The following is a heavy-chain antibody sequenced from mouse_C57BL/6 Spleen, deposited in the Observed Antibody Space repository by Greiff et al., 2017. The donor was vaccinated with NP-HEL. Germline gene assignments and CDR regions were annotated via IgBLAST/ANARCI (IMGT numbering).Heavy chain of an antibody. D-gene: IGHD1-1*01. CDR2: IYPGSGNT. V-gene: IGHV1-76*01. J-gene: IGHJ1*03. CDR1: GYTFTDYY. CDR3: ARGITTVVAARYWYFDV. Sequence: QVQLQQSGAELVRPGASVKLSCKASGYTFTDYYINWVKQRPGQGLEWIARIYPGSGNTYYNEKFKGKATLTAEKSSSTAYMQLSSLTSEDSAVYFCARGITTVVAARYWYFDVWGTGTTVTVSS.